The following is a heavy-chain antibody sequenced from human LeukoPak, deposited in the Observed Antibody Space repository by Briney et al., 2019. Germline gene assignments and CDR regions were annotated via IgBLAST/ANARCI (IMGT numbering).Heavy chain of an antibody. CDR3: ARGSLNYGDYAFDS. V-gene: IGHV3-48*03. D-gene: IGHD4-17*01. J-gene: IGHJ4*02. CDR1: GFNFSTYE. CDR2: ISRGGTNR. Sequence: GGSLRLSCAASGFNFSTYEMNWVRQAPGKGLEWISYISRGGTNRFYADSVKGRFTISRDDAKDSLYLQMNSLRAEDTAVYYCARGSLNYGDYAFDSWGQGTLVTVSS.